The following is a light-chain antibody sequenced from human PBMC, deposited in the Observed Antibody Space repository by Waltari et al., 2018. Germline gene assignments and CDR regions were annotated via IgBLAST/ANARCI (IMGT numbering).Light chain of an antibody. V-gene: IGLV2-14*03. J-gene: IGLJ2*01. CDR3: SSFETNSASVI. CDR1: SSDVGAYNF. CDR2: DVS. Sequence: QSALTQPASVSGSPGQSITISCTGTSSDVGAYNFVSWYQHYPGKAPKIIIYDVSNRPSGVSLRFSGSKSVNTASLPIACVQAEDEAVYYCSSFETNSASVIFGGGSMVTVL.